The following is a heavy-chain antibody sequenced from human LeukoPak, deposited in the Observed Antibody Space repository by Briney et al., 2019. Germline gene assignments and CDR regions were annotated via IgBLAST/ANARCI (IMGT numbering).Heavy chain of an antibody. Sequence: PSETLSLTCTVSGGSISSYYWSWIRQPPGKGQEWIGYIYYTGSTNYNPSLKSRVTISVDTSKNQVSLKLTSVTAADTAVYYCARYGSGSYRQFDYWGQGTLVTVSS. CDR2: IYYTGST. CDR1: GGSISSYY. CDR3: ARYGSGSYRQFDY. D-gene: IGHD3-10*01. V-gene: IGHV4-59*01. J-gene: IGHJ4*02.